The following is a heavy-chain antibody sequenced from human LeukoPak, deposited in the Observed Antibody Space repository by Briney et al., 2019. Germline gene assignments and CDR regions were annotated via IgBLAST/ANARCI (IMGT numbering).Heavy chain of an antibody. CDR1: GVSFKSFE. Sequence: GGSLRLSCAASGVSFKSFEMNWLRQAPGKGLEWLSYISSSGSTIYYADSVKGRFTISRDNAKNSLYLQMNSLRAEDTAVYYCARALDWGQGTLATVSS. J-gene: IGHJ4*02. D-gene: IGHD3-16*01. CDR3: ARALD. V-gene: IGHV3-48*03. CDR2: ISSSGSTI.